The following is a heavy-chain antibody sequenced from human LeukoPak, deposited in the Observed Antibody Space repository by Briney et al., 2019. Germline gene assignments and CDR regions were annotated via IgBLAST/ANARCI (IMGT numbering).Heavy chain of an antibody. CDR2: IYSGGST. CDR3: ARGLYGSGSYYQDY. Sequence: GGSLRLSCAASGFTVSSNYMSWVRQAPGKGLEWVSVIYSGGSTYYADSVKGRFTISRDNSKNTLYLQMNSLRAEDTAVYYCARGLYGSGSYYQDYWGQGTLVTVS. J-gene: IGHJ4*02. CDR1: GFTVSSNY. D-gene: IGHD3-10*01. V-gene: IGHV3-53*01.